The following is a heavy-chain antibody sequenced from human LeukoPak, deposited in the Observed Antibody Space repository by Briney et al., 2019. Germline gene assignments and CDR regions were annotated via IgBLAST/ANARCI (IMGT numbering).Heavy chain of an antibody. CDR2: INHSGST. D-gene: IGHD2-2*01. Sequence: SETLSLTCAVYGGSFSGYYWSWIRQPPGNGLEWIGEINHSGSTNYNPSLKSRVTISVDTSKNQFSLKLSSVTAADTAVYYCARLPHGYCSSTSCTWGQGTLVTVSS. J-gene: IGHJ4*02. V-gene: IGHV4-34*01. CDR3: ARLPHGYCSSTSCT. CDR1: GGSFSGYY.